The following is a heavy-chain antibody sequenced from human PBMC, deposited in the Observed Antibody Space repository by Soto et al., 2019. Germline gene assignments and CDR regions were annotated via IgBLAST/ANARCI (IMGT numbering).Heavy chain of an antibody. D-gene: IGHD2-15*01. J-gene: IGHJ6*02. Sequence: NPGGSLRLSCTASGANLRNYWMNWVRQAPGKGLEWVSAIRGFSPYTFYADSVKGRFTISRDNAKNSLYLQMNSLRAEDTAVYYCARDRGYDAHDYYYNAMDVWGQGTMVTVS. CDR3: ARDRGYDAHDYYYNAMDV. CDR1: GANLRNYW. V-gene: IGHV3-21*01. CDR2: IRGFSPYT.